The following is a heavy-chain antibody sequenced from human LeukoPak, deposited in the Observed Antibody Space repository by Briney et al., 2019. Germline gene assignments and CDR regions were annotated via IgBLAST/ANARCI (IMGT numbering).Heavy chain of an antibody. J-gene: IGHJ5*02. CDR1: GGSISSYY. V-gene: IGHV4-59*12. CDR2: IFYSGST. D-gene: IGHD4/OR15-4a*01. Sequence: SETLSLTCTVSGGSISSYYWSWIRQPPGKGLEWIGYIFYSGSTNYNPSLKGRVTISLDTSKNQFSLKLMSVTAADTAVYYCASSNGVLPPDLWGQGTLVTVSS. CDR3: ASSNGVLPPDL.